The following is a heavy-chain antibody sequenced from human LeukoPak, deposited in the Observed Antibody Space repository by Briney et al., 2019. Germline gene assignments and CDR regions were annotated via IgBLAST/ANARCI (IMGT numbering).Heavy chain of an antibody. Sequence: PGGSLRLSCTGSGFTVSSSYVSWVRQTPGKGLEWVSGIYSGGTTYYADSVKGRVTISRDSSKNTLYLQMNSLRAEDTAVYYCARDRRDGYCLGHWGQGTLVTVSS. J-gene: IGHJ4*02. V-gene: IGHV3-66*01. CDR3: ARDRRDGYCLGH. CDR1: GFTVSSSY. CDR2: IYSGGTT. D-gene: IGHD2-2*03.